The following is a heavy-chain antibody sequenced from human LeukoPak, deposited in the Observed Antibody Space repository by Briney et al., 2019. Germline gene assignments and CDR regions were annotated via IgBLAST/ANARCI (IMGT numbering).Heavy chain of an antibody. V-gene: IGHV4-59*01. CDR3: ARTLRGDYYGSASLDN. D-gene: IGHD3-10*01. CDR1: GGSINTFY. CDR2: VSYSGAT. Sequence: SETLSLTCTVSGGSINTFYWSWIRQPPGKGLEWIGDVSYSGATVYSPSLKSRVTTLLDTSKKEFSLKLSSVTTADTAVYYCARTLRGDYYGSASLDNWGQGTLVTVAS. J-gene: IGHJ4*02.